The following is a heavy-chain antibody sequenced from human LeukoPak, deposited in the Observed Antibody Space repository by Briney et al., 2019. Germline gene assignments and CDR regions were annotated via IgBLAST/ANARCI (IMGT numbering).Heavy chain of an antibody. D-gene: IGHD1-26*01. J-gene: IGHJ4*02. CDR3: ARGDKSGNYGYYFDN. CDR1: GGSISSYY. CDR2: IYYSGST. V-gene: IGHV4-59*01. Sequence: KPSETLSLTCTVSGGSISSYYWSWIRQPPGKGLEWIGYIYYSGSTNYNPSLKSRVTISVDTSKNQFSLKLYSATAADTAVYYCARGDKSGNYGYYFDNWGQGTLVTVSS.